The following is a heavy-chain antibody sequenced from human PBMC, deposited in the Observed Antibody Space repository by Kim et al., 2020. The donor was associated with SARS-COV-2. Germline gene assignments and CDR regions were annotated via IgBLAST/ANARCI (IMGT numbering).Heavy chain of an antibody. D-gene: IGHD4-17*01. CDR3: AREGARVTTIPNYYYYGMDV. J-gene: IGHJ6*02. CDR2: ISAYNGNT. Sequence: ASVKVSCKASGYTFTSYGISWVRQAPGQGLEWMGWISAYNGNTNYAQKLQGRVTMTTDTSTSTAYMELRSLRSDDTAVYYCAREGARVTTIPNYYYYGMDVWGQGTTVTVSS. CDR1: GYTFTSYG. V-gene: IGHV1-18*04.